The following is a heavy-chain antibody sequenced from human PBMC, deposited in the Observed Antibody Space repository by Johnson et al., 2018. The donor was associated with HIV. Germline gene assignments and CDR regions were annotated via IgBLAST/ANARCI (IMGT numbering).Heavy chain of an antibody. J-gene: IGHJ3*02. D-gene: IGHD3-9*01. V-gene: IGHV3-43D*03. CDR1: GFTFDDYA. CDR2: ISWDCGSP. CDR3: ARELVRYAFDI. Sequence: VQLVESGGVVVQPGGSLRLSCAASGFTFDDYAMHWVRQAPGKGLEWVSLISWDCGSPYYPGSVKGRFTISRENAKNSLYLQMNSLRGGDTAVYYCARELVRYAFDIWGQGTMVTVSS.